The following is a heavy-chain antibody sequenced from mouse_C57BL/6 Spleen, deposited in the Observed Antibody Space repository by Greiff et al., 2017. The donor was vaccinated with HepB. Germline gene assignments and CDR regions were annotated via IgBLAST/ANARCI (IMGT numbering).Heavy chain of an antibody. D-gene: IGHD2-4*01. V-gene: IGHV1-4*01. CDR1: GYTFTSYT. CDR2: INPSSGYT. Sequence: VQLQQSGAELARPGASVKMSCKASGYTFTSYTMHWVKQRPGQGLEWIGYINPSSGYTKYNQKFKDKATLTADKSSSTAYMQLSSLISEDSAVYYCARGGSYDYDEDFFAYWGQGTLVTVSA. CDR3: ARGGSYDYDEDFFAY. J-gene: IGHJ3*01.